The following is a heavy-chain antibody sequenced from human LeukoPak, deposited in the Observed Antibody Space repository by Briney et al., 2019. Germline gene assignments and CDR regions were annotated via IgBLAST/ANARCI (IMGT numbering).Heavy chain of an antibody. V-gene: IGHV4-4*07. CDR3: ARGQYHLLYWYFEL. CDR2: IYSSGST. Sequence: SETLSLTCTVSGGSISSYYWSWIRQPAGKGLEWIGRIYSSGSTNYNPSLKSRVTMSVDTSKNQFSLKLSSVTAADTAVYYCARGQYHLLYWYFELWGRGTLVTVSS. D-gene: IGHD2-2*01. J-gene: IGHJ2*01. CDR1: GGSISSYY.